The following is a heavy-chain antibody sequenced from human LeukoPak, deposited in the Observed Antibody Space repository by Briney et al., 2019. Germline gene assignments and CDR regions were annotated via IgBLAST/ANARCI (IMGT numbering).Heavy chain of an antibody. V-gene: IGHV3-53*01. J-gene: IGHJ4*02. D-gene: IGHD2-15*01. Sequence: PGGSLRLSCVVYGFTVSSNYLTWVRQAPGKGLEWVSVIYTGGSTYYADSVKGRFTISRDNSKNTLYLQMNGLRVEDTAVYYCASQVVARGFDYWGQGTLVTVSS. CDR3: ASQVVARGFDY. CDR1: GFTVSSNY. CDR2: IYTGGST.